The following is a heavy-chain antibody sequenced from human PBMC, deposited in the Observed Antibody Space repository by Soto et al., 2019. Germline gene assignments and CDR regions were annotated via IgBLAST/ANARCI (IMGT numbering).Heavy chain of an antibody. D-gene: IGHD3-10*01. CDR3: ASPAPYYGSGSYYYYYYMDV. V-gene: IGHV3-11*01. CDR1: GFTFSDYY. Sequence: QVQLVESGGGLVKPGGSLRLSCAASGFTFSDYYMSWIRQAPGKGLEWVSYISSSGSTIYYADSVKGRFTISRDNAKNSLYLQMNSLRAEDTAVYYCASPAPYYGSGSYYYYYYMDVWGKGTTVTVSS. CDR2: ISSSGSTI. J-gene: IGHJ6*03.